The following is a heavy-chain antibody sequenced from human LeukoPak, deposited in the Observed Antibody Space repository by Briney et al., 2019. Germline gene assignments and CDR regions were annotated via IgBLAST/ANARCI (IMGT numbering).Heavy chain of an antibody. V-gene: IGHV3-23*01. CDR2: ISPNGVIT. CDR3: AKSGLNRFDY. D-gene: IGHD2-15*01. CDR1: GFTFSSHG. Sequence: GGTLRLSCAASGFTFSSHGMNWVRQAPGKGLEWVSGISPNGVITYYADSVKGRFTISRDNSKGTVSLQMNSLRPEDTAVYYCAKSGLNRFDYWGQGTLVTVSS. J-gene: IGHJ4*02.